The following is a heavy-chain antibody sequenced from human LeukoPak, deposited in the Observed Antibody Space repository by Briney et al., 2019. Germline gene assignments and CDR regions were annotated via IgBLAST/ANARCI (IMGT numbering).Heavy chain of an antibody. D-gene: IGHD2-2*01. CDR2: TYYRSKWYN. Sequence: SQTLSLTCAISGDSVSSNSAAWNWIRQPPSRGLEWLGRTYYRSKWYNDYAVSVKSRITINPDTSKNQFSLQLNSVTPEDTAVYYCARAYCSSTSCYVWAFDIWGQGTMVTVSS. J-gene: IGHJ3*02. V-gene: IGHV6-1*01. CDR1: GDSVSSNSAA. CDR3: ARAYCSSTSCYVWAFDI.